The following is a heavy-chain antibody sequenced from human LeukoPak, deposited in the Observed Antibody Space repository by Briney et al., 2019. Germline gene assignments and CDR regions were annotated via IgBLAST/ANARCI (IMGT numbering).Heavy chain of an antibody. Sequence: PGGSLRLSCAASGFTFRSYAMNWARQAPGKGLEWLAVISYDGSKKYYADSVQGRFTISRDNSKNTLYLQMNGLRAEDTAVYYCARDSHAPDTVVVSCYFDSWGQGTLVTVSS. CDR1: GFTFRSYA. CDR2: ISYDGSKK. J-gene: IGHJ4*02. V-gene: IGHV3-30-3*01. D-gene: IGHD5-18*01. CDR3: ARDSHAPDTVVVSCYFDS.